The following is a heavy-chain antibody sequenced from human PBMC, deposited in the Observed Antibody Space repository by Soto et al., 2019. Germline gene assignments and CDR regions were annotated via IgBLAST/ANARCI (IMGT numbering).Heavy chain of an antibody. CDR1: RFTFSDYA. Sequence: GGSLRLSCAASRFTFSDYAMTRVRQAPGKGLEWVSVVSDGGDTTYYAASVRGRFTISRDNSKDTVYLQMNSLRAEDTAVYYCAKVVIYGDHRAGAFDIWGRGTMVTVSS. CDR2: VSDGGDTT. J-gene: IGHJ3*02. D-gene: IGHD4-17*01. CDR3: AKVVIYGDHRAGAFDI. V-gene: IGHV3-23*01.